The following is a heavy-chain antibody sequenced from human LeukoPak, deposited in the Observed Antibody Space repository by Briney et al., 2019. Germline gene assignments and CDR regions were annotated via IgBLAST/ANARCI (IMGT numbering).Heavy chain of an antibody. CDR3: ARVRPSGSYFDFDY. Sequence: PSETLSLTCTVSGASISSYYWSWIRQPPGKGLAWIGYIYYSGSTNYNPSLKSRVTISVDTSKNQFSLKLSSVTAADTAVYYCARVRPSGSYFDFDYWGQGTLVTVAS. CDR2: IYYSGST. J-gene: IGHJ4*02. V-gene: IGHV4-59*01. CDR1: GASISSYY. D-gene: IGHD1-26*01.